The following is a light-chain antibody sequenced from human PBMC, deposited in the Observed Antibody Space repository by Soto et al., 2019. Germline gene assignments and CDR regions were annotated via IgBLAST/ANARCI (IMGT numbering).Light chain of an antibody. J-gene: IGKJ4*01. CDR3: QQFFSAVLT. V-gene: IGKV1-39*01. Sequence: DIQLTQSPSSLSASLGDSITITCRASETISTFLNWYQVQPGKAPRLLVYGASYLQVGVPVRFRASGSGKPFTLTIDNLQREDLASYFCQQFFSAVLTFGGGTRVDI. CDR2: GAS. CDR1: ETISTF.